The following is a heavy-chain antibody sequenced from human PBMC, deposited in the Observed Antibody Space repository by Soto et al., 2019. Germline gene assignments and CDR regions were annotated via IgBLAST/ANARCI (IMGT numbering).Heavy chain of an antibody. CDR1: GFTFSSYW. D-gene: IGHD2-21*02. V-gene: IGHV3-74*01. Sequence: EVQLVESGGGLVQPGGSLRLSCAASGFTFSSYWMHWVRQVPGKGLMWVSRISPDGSDTSYADSVRGRFTISRDNAKNTLYLQMNSLRAEDTAGFYCAILGGVTPIPDPFDIWSQGTVVTVSS. CDR3: AILGGVTPIPDPFDI. CDR2: ISPDGSDT. J-gene: IGHJ3*02.